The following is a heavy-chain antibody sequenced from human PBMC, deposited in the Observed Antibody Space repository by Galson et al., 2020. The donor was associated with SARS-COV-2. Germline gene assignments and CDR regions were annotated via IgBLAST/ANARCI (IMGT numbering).Heavy chain of an antibody. Sequence: ETSETLSLTCSVSGASFNSSSFYWGWIRQPPGKGLEWIANIFYSGNTYYNPSLKSRVTISVDTSKNQISLRLSSVTAADTAIYYCATYSSDFLFDYWGQGTLVTVSS. CDR3: ATYSSDFLFDY. CDR1: GASFNSSSFY. J-gene: IGHJ4*02. V-gene: IGHV4-39*01. CDR2: IFYSGNT. D-gene: IGHD6-25*01.